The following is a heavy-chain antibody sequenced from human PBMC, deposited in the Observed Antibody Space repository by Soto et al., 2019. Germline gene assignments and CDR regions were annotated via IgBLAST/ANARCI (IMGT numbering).Heavy chain of an antibody. CDR1: GCTFSSYG. V-gene: IGHV3-30*18. CDR2: ISYDGSNK. D-gene: IGHD2-2*01. J-gene: IGHJ6*02. Sequence: SLRLSCAASGCTFSSYGMHWVRQAPGKGLEGVAVISYDGSNKYYGDSVKGRFTISRDNSKNGLYLQMKSLRAEDTAVYYCAKAVGYCSSSSCRDYYYYYGMDAWGQGTTVTVSS. CDR3: AKAVGYCSSSSCRDYYYYYGMDA.